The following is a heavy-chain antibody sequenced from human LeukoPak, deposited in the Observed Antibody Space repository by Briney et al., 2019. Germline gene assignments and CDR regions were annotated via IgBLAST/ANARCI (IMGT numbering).Heavy chain of an antibody. D-gene: IGHD1-1*01. CDR2: INHSGST. CDR1: GGSLSGYY. CDR3: ATVQLELSFDP. J-gene: IGHJ5*02. Sequence: SETLSLTCAVYGGSLSGYYWSWIRQPPGKGLEWIGEINHSGSTNYNPSLKSRVTISVDTSKNQFSLKLSSVTAADTAVYYCATVQLELSFDPWGQGTLVTVSS. V-gene: IGHV4-34*01.